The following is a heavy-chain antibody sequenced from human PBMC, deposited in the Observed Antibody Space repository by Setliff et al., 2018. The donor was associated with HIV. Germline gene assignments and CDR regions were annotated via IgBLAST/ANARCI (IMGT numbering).Heavy chain of an antibody. D-gene: IGHD6-13*01. CDR2: IYKAGKT. J-gene: IGHJ1*01. Sequence: GGSLRLSCEASGFRVTDTYMAWVRQAPGKGLEWVTLIYKAGKTYYADFVKGRFTISRDNAKNSLSLQMNSLRAEDTAVYYCARDSSSWSWAEYFQFWGQGTPVTVSS. CDR3: ARDSSSWSWAEYFQF. V-gene: IGHV3-66*01. CDR1: GFRVTDTY.